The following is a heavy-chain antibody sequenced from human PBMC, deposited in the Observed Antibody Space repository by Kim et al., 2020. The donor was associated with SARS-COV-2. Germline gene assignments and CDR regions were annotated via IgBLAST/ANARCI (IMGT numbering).Heavy chain of an antibody. V-gene: IGHV3-23*01. Sequence: GGSLRLSCAASGFTFSSYAMSWVRQAPGKGLEWVSAISGSGGSTYYADSVKGRFTISRDNSKNTLYLQMNSLRAEDTAVYYCAKDLLGEVANSYYYGMDVWGQGTTVTVSS. CDR3: AKDLLGEVANSYYYGMDV. CDR2: ISGSGGST. CDR1: GFTFSSYA. D-gene: IGHD3-16*01. J-gene: IGHJ6*02.